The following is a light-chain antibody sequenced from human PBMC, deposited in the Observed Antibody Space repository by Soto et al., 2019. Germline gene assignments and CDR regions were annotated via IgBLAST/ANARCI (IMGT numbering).Light chain of an antibody. J-gene: IGKJ4*01. CDR3: QQYNSYLLS. V-gene: IGKV1-5*03. CDR1: QSISTW. CDR2: KAS. Sequence: DIQMTQSPSTLSASVGDRVTITCRASQSISTWLAWYQQKPGKAPKLLIYKASNLESGVPSRFSGSGSGTEFTLTISSLQPEDFASYFCQQYNSYLLSFGGGTMVEIK.